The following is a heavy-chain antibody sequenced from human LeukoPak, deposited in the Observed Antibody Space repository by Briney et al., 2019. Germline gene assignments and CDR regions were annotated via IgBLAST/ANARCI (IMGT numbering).Heavy chain of an antibody. J-gene: IGHJ4*02. Sequence: SETLSLTCTVSGGSISSYYWSWIRQPAGKGLEWIGHIYNSGSTNYNPSLKGRVTMSVATSKNQFSLHLSSVTAADTAVYYCARSAFLVTATGLYYFDYWGQGTLVAVSS. V-gene: IGHV4-4*07. CDR3: ARSAFLVTATGLYYFDY. CDR2: IYNSGST. CDR1: GGSISSYY. D-gene: IGHD1-1*01.